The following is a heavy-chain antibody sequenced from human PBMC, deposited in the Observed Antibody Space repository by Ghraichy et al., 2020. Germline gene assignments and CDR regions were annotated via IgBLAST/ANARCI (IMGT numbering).Heavy chain of an antibody. CDR3: ARDRESSSWYAVVHSRPKPFDP. CDR2: INTYNGDT. D-gene: IGHD6-13*01. J-gene: IGHJ5*02. Sequence: ASVKVSSKSSGYIFNSYGINWVRQAPGQGLDWMGWINTYNGDTKYAQKVHGRVTLTADTSTSIVYMELTSLRSDDTAVYYCARDRESSSWYAVVHSRPKPFDPWGQGTLVTVSS. CDR1: GYIFNSYG. V-gene: IGHV1-18*01.